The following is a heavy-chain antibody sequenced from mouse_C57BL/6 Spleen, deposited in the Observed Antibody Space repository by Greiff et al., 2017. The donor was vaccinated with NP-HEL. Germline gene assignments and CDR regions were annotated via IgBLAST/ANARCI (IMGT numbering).Heavy chain of an antibody. CDR2: ISDGGSYT. Sequence: EVKLVESGGGLVKPGGSLKLSCAASGFTFSSYAMSWVRQTPEKRLEWVATISDGGSYTYYPDNVKGRFTISRDNAKNNLYLQMSHLKSEDTAMYYCAREDYGSSYPLDYWGQGTTLTVSS. J-gene: IGHJ2*01. CDR3: AREDYGSSYPLDY. CDR1: GFTFSSYA. D-gene: IGHD1-1*01. V-gene: IGHV5-4*01.